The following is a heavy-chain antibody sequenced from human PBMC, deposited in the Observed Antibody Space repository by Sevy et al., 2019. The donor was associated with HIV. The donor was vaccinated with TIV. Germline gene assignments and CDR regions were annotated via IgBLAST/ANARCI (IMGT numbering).Heavy chain of an antibody. J-gene: IGHJ4*02. CDR1: GFAFYEYS. CDR2: LSFRCGKI. D-gene: IGHD2-8*01. V-gene: IGHV3-23*01. Sequence: GGSLRLSCAASGFAFYEYSMSWIRQAPGKGLEWVATLSFRCGKINYADSVKGGFTISRDNSKYSFYLQMENLRVEDTALYYCAREGCSRPQDYWGQGTRVTVSS. CDR3: AREGCSRPQDY.